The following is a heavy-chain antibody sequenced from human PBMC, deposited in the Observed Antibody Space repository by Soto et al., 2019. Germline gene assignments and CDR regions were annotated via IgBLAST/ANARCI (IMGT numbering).Heavy chain of an antibody. CDR1: GGTFSSYA. Sequence: GASVKVSCKASGGTFSSYAISWVRQAPGQGLEWMGGIIPIFGTANYAQKFQGRVTITADESTSTAYMELSSLRSEDTAVYYCARAVAVAGTYDYYYYGMDVWGQGTTVTVS. J-gene: IGHJ6*02. D-gene: IGHD6-19*01. CDR3: ARAVAVAGTYDYYYYGMDV. V-gene: IGHV1-69*13. CDR2: IIPIFGTA.